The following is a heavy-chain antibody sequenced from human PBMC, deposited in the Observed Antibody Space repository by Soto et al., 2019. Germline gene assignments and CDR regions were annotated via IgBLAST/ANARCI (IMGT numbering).Heavy chain of an antibody. D-gene: IGHD6-19*01. V-gene: IGHV3-23*01. Sequence: PGGSLRLSCAASGFTFSSYGMNWVRQAPGKGLEWVSGIRGSGGSTYYADSVKGRFTISRDNSKNTLHLQMNSLRAEDTAIYYCAKERTVAGFDYRGQGTLVTVSS. CDR3: AKERTVAGFDY. CDR1: GFTFSSYG. J-gene: IGHJ4*02. CDR2: IRGSGGST.